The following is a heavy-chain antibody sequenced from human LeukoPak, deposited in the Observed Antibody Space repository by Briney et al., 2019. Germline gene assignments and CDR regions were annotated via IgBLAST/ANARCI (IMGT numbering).Heavy chain of an antibody. CDR2: IYTSGST. J-gene: IGHJ6*03. V-gene: IGHV4-4*09. CDR1: GASIGSYF. D-gene: IGHD2-8*01. Sequence: PSETLSLTCTVSGASIGSYFWSWIRQPPGKGLEWIGCIYTSGSTNYNPSLKSRVVISVDRSKNQFSLKVSSATAADTAVYYCARLINYYSYYYMDVWGAGTSVTVSS. CDR3: ARLINYYSYYYMDV.